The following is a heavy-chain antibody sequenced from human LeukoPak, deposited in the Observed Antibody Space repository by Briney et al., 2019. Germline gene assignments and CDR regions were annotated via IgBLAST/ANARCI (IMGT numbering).Heavy chain of an antibody. CDR3: AKEYCSGGRCYSVFDS. CDR1: GYSFIDYY. V-gene: IGHV1-2*02. D-gene: IGHD2-15*01. Sequence: ASVKVSCKTSGYSFIDYYLHWVRRAPGQGLEGMGWINPDSGGTNYAQKFQGRVTMTRDTSISSAYMELSRLRSDDTAVYYCAKEYCSGGRCYSVFDSSGQGTLVTVSS. J-gene: IGHJ4*02. CDR2: INPDSGGT.